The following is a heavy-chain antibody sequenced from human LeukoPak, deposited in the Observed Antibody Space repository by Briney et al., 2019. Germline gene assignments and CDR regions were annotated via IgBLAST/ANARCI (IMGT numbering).Heavy chain of an antibody. CDR2: TRYDGGSK. J-gene: IGHJ4*02. CDR3: AKEGSTSPFDY. CDR1: GFIFSSYG. D-gene: IGHD1-26*01. Sequence: GGSLRLSCAASGFIFSSYGMHWVRQAPGKGLGWVTFTRYDGGSKYYADSVKGRFTISRDNSKNTLHLQVNSLRPEDTAVYYCAKEGSTSPFDYWGQGTLVTVSS. V-gene: IGHV3-30*02.